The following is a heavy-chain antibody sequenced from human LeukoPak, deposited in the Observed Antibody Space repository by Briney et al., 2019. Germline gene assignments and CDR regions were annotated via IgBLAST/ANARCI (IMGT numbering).Heavy chain of an antibody. CDR1: GFTFSSYW. Sequence: PGGSLRLSCAASGFTFSSYWMHWVRQAPGKELVWVSHINSDGSSTGYADSVKGRLTMSRDNANNTLYLQMNSLRAEDTAVYYCARGSGGRDHWGQGTLVAVSS. V-gene: IGHV3-74*01. CDR3: ARGSGGRDH. J-gene: IGHJ4*02. D-gene: IGHD2-15*01. CDR2: INSDGSST.